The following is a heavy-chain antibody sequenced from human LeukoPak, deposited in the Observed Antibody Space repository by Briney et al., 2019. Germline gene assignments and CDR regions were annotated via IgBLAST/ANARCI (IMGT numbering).Heavy chain of an antibody. CDR2: ISSLSRTI. V-gene: IGHV3-48*03. CDR1: GFTFSSYE. J-gene: IGHJ6*03. CDR3: ASPHYYYYYMDV. Sequence: GGSLRLSCAASGFTFSSYEMNWVRQAPGKGLEWVSYISSLSRTINYADSVKGRFTISRDNAKNSLYLQMNSLRAEDTAVYYCASPHYYYYYMDVWGKGTTVTVSS.